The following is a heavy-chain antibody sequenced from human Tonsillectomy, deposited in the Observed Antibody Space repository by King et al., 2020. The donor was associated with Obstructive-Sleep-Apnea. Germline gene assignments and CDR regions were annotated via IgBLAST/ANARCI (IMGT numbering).Heavy chain of an antibody. J-gene: IGHJ2*01. CDR3: ARDPGCGGDCYSGGWYFDL. CDR1: GYTFTGYY. D-gene: IGHD2-21*02. Sequence: VQLVESGAEVRKPGASVKVSCKASGYTFTGYYMHWVRQAPGQGLEGMGWINPNSGGTNYAQKFQGWVTMTSDTSISTAYMELSRLRSDDTAVYYCARDPGCGGDCYSGGWYFDLWGRGTLVTVSS. V-gene: IGHV1-2*04. CDR2: INPNSGGT.